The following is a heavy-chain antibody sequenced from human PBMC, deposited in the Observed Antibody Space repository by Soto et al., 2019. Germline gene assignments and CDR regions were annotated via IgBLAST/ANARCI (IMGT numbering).Heavy chain of an antibody. V-gene: IGHV3-23*01. CDR2: ISGSGDST. Sequence: EVQLLDSGGGLVQPGGSLRLSCAASGFTFSSYAMNWVRQAPGKGLEWVSVISGSGDSTYYADSVKGRFIISRDNSKNTLSLQMTSLRAEDTAVYYCARRGPGTYFDYWGQGTLVTVSS. J-gene: IGHJ4*02. CDR1: GFTFSSYA. D-gene: IGHD6-13*01. CDR3: ARRGPGTYFDY.